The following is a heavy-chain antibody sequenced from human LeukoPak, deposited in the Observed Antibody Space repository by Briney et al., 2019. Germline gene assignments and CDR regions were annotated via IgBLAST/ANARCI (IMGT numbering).Heavy chain of an antibody. CDR3: TRVAGSGSVD. CDR1: GFTFSSYW. J-gene: IGHJ4*02. D-gene: IGHD1-26*01. CDR2: INSDASTT. Sequence: QPGGSLRLSCAASGFTFSSYWMHWVRQAPGKGLVWVSRINSDASTTGYADSVKGRFTISRDNAKNTLHLQMNSLRAEDTAVYYCTRVAGSGSVDWGQGTLVTVSS. V-gene: IGHV3-74*01.